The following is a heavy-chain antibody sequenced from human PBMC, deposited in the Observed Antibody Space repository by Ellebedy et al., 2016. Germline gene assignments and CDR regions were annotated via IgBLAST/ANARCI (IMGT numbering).Heavy chain of an antibody. J-gene: IGHJ3*02. D-gene: IGHD2-2*01. Sequence: GGSLRLSCAASGFIFSKSWISWVRQAPGKGLEWVANIKEDGSMIGYVDSVKGRFTISRDNAKNSVYLQMNSLRAEDTAVYYCARDRYCSSTSCYFGAFDIWGQGTMVTVSS. CDR3: ARDRYCSSTSCYFGAFDI. CDR2: IKEDGSMI. CDR1: GFIFSKSW. V-gene: IGHV3-7*01.